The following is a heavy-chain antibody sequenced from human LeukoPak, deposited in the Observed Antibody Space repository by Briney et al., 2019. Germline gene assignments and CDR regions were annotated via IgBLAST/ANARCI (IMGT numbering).Heavy chain of an antibody. J-gene: IGHJ4*02. CDR2: INAGDGNT. CDR3: ARLKYCTNGVCYAGFDY. V-gene: IGHV1-3*01. CDR1: GYTFSSYA. D-gene: IGHD2-8*01. Sequence: ASVKVCCKASGYTFSSYAMHWVRQAPGQRLEWMGWINAGDGNTKYSQKFQGRVTITRDTSADTAYMELSSLRSEDTAVYYCARLKYCTNGVCYAGFDYWGQGTLVTVSS.